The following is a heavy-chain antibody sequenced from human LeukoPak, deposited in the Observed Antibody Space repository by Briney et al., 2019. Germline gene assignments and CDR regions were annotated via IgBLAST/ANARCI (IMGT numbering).Heavy chain of an antibody. CDR1: GGSISSGDYY. CDR3: ARSLIVATIDY. CDR2: IYYSGST. V-gene: IGHV4-30-4*08. D-gene: IGHD5-12*01. J-gene: IGHJ4*02. Sequence: SQTLSLTCTVSGGSISSGDYYWSWIRQPPGKGLEWIGYIYYSGSTYYNPSLKSRVTISVDTSKSQFSLKLSSVTAADTAVYYCARSLIVATIDYWGQGTLVTVSS.